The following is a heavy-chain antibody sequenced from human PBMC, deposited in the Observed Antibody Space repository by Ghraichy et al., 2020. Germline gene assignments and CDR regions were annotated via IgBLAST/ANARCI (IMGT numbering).Heavy chain of an antibody. D-gene: IGHD3-10*01. J-gene: IGHJ2*01. V-gene: IGHV4-59*01. Sequence: SETLSLTCTVSGGSISSYYWSWIRQPPGKGLEWIGYIYYSGSTNYNPSLKSRVTISVDTSKNQFSLKLSSVTAADTAVYYCARDYYGTPTLRYFDLWGRGTLVTVSS. CDR2: IYYSGST. CDR3: ARDYYGTPTLRYFDL. CDR1: GGSISSYY.